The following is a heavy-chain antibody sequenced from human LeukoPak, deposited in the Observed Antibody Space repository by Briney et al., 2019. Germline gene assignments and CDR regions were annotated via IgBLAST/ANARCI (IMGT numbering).Heavy chain of an antibody. CDR3: ARRVVYYYYGMDV. D-gene: IGHD3-3*01. CDR2: INPNSGGT. CDR1: GYTFTGYY. V-gene: IGHV1-2*02. J-gene: IGHJ6*02. Sequence: GASVKVSCKASGYTFTGYYMHWVRQAPGQGLEWMGWINPNSGGTNYAQKFQGRVTMTRDTSISTAYMEVSRLKSDDTAVYYCARRVVYYYYGMDVWGQGSTVTVSS.